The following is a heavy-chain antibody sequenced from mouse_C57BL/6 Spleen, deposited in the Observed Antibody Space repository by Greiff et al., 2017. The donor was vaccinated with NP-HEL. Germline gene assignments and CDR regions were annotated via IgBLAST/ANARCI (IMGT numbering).Heavy chain of an antibody. Sequence: EVKVEESGPGMVKPSQSLSLTCTVTGYSITSGYDWHWIRHFPGNKLEWMGYISYSGSTNYNPSLKSRISITHDTSKNHLFLKLNSVTTEDTATYYCARGPTLTLVSGNCDVWGTGTTVTVSS. CDR1: GYSITSGYD. CDR2: ISYSGST. V-gene: IGHV3-1*01. D-gene: IGHD1-1*01. J-gene: IGHJ1*03. CDR3: ARGPTLTLVSGNCDV.